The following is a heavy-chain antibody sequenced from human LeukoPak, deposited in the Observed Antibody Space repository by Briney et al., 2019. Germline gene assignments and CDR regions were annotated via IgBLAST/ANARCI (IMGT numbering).Heavy chain of an antibody. CDR1: GYTFTSYA. Sequence: ASVKVSCKASGYTFTSYAMHWVRQAPGQRLEWMGWINAGNGNTKYSQKFQGRVTITRDTSASTAYMELSSLRSEDTAVYYCASSSLYGSGSYYNSGDYWGQGTLVTVSS. J-gene: IGHJ4*02. CDR2: INAGNGNT. V-gene: IGHV1-3*01. CDR3: ASSSLYGSGSYYNSGDY. D-gene: IGHD3-10*01.